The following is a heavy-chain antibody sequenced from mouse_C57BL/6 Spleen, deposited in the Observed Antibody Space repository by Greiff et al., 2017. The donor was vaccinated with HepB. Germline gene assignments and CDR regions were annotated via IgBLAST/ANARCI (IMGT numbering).Heavy chain of an antibody. J-gene: IGHJ3*01. Sequence: VQLVESGPGLVQPSQSLSITCTVSGFSLTSYGVHWVRQSPGKGLEWLGVIWRGGSTDYNAAFMSRLSITKDNSKSQVFFKMNSLQADDTAIYYCAKEVYDGYSCAYWGQGTLVTVSA. V-gene: IGHV2-5*01. CDR2: IWRGGST. CDR3: AKEVYDGYSCAY. CDR1: GFSLTSYG. D-gene: IGHD2-3*01.